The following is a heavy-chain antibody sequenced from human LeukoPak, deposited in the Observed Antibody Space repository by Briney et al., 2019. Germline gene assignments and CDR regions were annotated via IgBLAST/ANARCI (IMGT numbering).Heavy chain of an antibody. CDR3: ARVSDCSSTSCSDLDY. D-gene: IGHD2-2*01. J-gene: IGHJ4*02. CDR2: ISSSGSTI. CDR1: GFTFSDYY. Sequence: GGSLRLSCAASGFTFSDYYMSWIRQAPGKGLEWVSYISSSGSTIYYADSAKGRFTISRDNAKNSLYLQMNSLRAEDTAVYYCARVSDCSSTSCSDLDYWGQGTLVTVSS. V-gene: IGHV3-11*01.